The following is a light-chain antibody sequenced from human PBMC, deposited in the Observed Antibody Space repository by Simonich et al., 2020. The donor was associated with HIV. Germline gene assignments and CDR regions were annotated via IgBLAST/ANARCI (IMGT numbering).Light chain of an antibody. J-gene: IGLJ3*02. CDR1: NIGSKS. CDR3: QVWDTSSDHPGV. Sequence: SYVLTQPPSVSVAPGKTARITCGGNNIGSKSVHWYQQKPGQAPVLVVYDDSDRPSGVPERFSGSNSGNTATLTISRVEAGDEADYYCQVWDTSSDHPGVFGGGTKLTVL. V-gene: IGLV3-21*03. CDR2: DDS.